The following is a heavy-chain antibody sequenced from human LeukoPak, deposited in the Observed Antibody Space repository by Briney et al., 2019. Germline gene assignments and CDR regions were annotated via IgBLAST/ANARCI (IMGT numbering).Heavy chain of an antibody. J-gene: IGHJ4*02. Sequence: ASVKVSCKASGYTFTSYAMHWVRQAPGQRLEWMGWINAGNGNTKYSQKFQGRVIMTRDTSTSTAYMDLSSLTSDDTAVYHCARAPRNSSTMLDFWGQGTLVTISS. V-gene: IGHV1-3*01. CDR3: ARAPRNSSTMLDF. CDR2: INAGNGNT. CDR1: GYTFTSYA. D-gene: IGHD6-13*01.